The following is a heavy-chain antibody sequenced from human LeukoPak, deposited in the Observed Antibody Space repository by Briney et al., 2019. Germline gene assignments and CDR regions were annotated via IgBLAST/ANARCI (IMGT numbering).Heavy chain of an antibody. CDR3: ASNFTIFGVVIMLAY. Sequence: GESLRISCKGSGYRFTKSWIGWVRQMPGKGLEWLGIIYPDDSRTRYSPSFQGQVTMSVDKSISTAYLQWSSLRSEDTAVYYCASNFTIFGVVIMLAYWGQGTLVTVSS. V-gene: IGHV5-51*01. CDR1: GYRFTKSW. CDR2: IYPDDSRT. D-gene: IGHD3-3*01. J-gene: IGHJ4*02.